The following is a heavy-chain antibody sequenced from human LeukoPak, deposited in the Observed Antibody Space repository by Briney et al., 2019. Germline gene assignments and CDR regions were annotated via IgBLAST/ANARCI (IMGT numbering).Heavy chain of an antibody. CDR3: ARFAYNWNSYDAFDI. CDR2: IYYSGSA. J-gene: IGHJ3*02. Sequence: PSETLSLTCTVSGGSISRYYWSWIRQPPGKGLEWIGYIYYSGSANYNPSLKSRVTISVDTSKNQFSLKLSSVTAADTAVYYCARFAYNWNSYDAFDIWGQGTMVTVSS. V-gene: IGHV4-59*01. CDR1: GGSISRYY. D-gene: IGHD1-7*01.